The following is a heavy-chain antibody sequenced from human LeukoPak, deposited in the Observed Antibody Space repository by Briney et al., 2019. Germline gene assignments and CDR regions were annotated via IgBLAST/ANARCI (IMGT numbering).Heavy chain of an antibody. Sequence: SETLSLTCTVSGLSFEDYFWSWIRQPPGKGLEWIGYVYYTGTTDYSPSLKSRLTISADTSKKQFSLKLTSVTAADTAVYYCAIHRRSHGSEFWGQGTLASVSS. CDR2: VYYTGTT. CDR3: AIHRRSHGSEF. CDR1: GLSFEDYF. V-gene: IGHV4-59*12. J-gene: IGHJ4*02. D-gene: IGHD3-10*01.